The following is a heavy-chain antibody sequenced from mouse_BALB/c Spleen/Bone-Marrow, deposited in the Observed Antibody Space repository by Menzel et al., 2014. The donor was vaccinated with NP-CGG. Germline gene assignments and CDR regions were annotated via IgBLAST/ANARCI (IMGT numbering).Heavy chain of an antibody. CDR3: ARHAYYDQTEVSFVY. J-gene: IGHJ3*01. V-gene: IGHV5-9-2*01. CDR1: GFSFXSYG. D-gene: IGHD2-4*01. CDR2: ISGGGSYT. Sequence: EVKLEESGGGLVKSGGSLKLSCAASGFSFXSYGMSWVRQTPEKRLEWVATISGGGSYTFYPDSVKGRFTISRDNAKNNLYLQLSSLRSEDTALYYCARHAYYDQTEVSFVYWGQGTLVTVSA.